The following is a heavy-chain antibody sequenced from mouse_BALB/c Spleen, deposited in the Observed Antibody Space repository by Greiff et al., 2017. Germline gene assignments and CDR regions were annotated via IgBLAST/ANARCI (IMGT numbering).Heavy chain of an antibody. CDR2: ISDGGSYT. V-gene: IGHV5-4*02. CDR3: ARDQGHGSSYGAMDY. J-gene: IGHJ4*01. Sequence: EVKLVESGGGLVKPGGSLKLSCAASGFTFSDYYMYWVRQTPEKRLEWVATISDGGSYTYYPDSVKGRFTISRDNAKNNLYLQMSSLKSEDTAMYYCARDQGHGSSYGAMDYWGQGTSVTVSS. D-gene: IGHD1-1*01. CDR1: GFTFSDYY.